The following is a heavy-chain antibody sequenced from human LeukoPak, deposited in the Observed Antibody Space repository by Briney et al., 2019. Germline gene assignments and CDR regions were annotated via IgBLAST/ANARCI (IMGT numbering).Heavy chain of an antibody. CDR1: GYSISSGYY. D-gene: IGHD3-16*01. J-gene: IGHJ4*02. CDR2: IYHSGST. V-gene: IGHV4-38-2*02. CDR3: ARDGGGCDY. Sequence: PSETLSLTCTVSGYSISSGYYWGWIRQPPGKGLEWIGSIYHSGSTYYNPSLKSRVTISVDTSKNQFSLKLSSVTAADTAVYYCARDGGGCDYWGQGTLVTVSS.